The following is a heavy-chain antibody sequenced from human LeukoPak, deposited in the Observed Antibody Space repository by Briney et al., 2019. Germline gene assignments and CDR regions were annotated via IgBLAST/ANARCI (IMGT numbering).Heavy chain of an antibody. CDR3: TYYYGSGAIYGMDV. D-gene: IGHD3-10*01. J-gene: IGHJ6*02. CDR2: IIPILGIA. Sequence: ASVKVSCKASGGTFSSYAISWVRQAPGQGLEWMGRIIPILGIANYAQKFQGRVTITADKSTNTAYMELSSLRSEDTAVYYCTYYYGSGAIYGMDVWGQGTTVTVSS. CDR1: GGTFSSYA. V-gene: IGHV1-69*04.